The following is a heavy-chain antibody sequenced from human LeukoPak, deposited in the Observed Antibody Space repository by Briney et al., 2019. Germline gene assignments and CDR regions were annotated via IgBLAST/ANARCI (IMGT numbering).Heavy chain of an antibody. CDR3: ARGGVVPADRGWFDP. CDR1: GYTFTGYY. CDR2: INPNSGGT. Sequence: GASVKVSCKASGYTFTGYYMHWVRQAPGQGLEWMGWINPNSGGTNYAQKFQGGVTMTRDMSISTAYMELSRLRSDDTAVYYCARGGVVPADRGWFDPWGQGTLVTVSS. J-gene: IGHJ5*02. V-gene: IGHV1-2*02. D-gene: IGHD2-2*01.